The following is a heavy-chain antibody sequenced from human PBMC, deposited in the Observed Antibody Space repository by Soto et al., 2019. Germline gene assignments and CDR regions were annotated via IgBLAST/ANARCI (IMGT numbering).Heavy chain of an antibody. CDR2: FDPEDGET. D-gene: IGHD2-15*01. CDR3: ATGYCSGGSCYRPHAFDI. J-gene: IGHJ3*02. Sequence: ASVKVSCKVSGYTLTELSMHWVRQAPGKGLEWMGGFDPEDGETIYAQKFQGRVTMTEDTSTDTAYMELSSPRSEDTAVYYCATGYCSGGSCYRPHAFDIWGQGTMVTVSS. V-gene: IGHV1-24*01. CDR1: GYTLTELS.